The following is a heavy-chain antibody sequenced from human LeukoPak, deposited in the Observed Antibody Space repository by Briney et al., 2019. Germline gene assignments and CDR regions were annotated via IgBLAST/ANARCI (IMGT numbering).Heavy chain of an antibody. D-gene: IGHD6-19*01. CDR1: GFTFDDYA. CDR2: ISWNSGSI. Sequence: PGGSLRLSCAASGFTFDDYAMHWVRQAPGKGLEWVSGISWNSGSIGYADSVKGRFTISRDNAKNSLYLQTNSLRAEDTALYYCAKDRYSSGWYASFDYWGQGTLVTVSS. CDR3: AKDRYSSGWYASFDY. J-gene: IGHJ4*02. V-gene: IGHV3-9*01.